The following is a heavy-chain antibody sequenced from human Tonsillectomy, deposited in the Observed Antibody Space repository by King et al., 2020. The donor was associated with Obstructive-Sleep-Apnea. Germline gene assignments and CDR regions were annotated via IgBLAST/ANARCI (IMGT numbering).Heavy chain of an antibody. V-gene: IGHV4-59*01. CDR3: ARLPSGWYYFDY. D-gene: IGHD6-19*01. Sequence: VQLQESGPGLVKPSETLSLTCTVSGGSISSYYWSWIRQPPGKGLEWIGYIYYSGSTNYNPSLKSRVTISVDTSKNQFSLKLSSVSAADTAVYYCARLPSGWYYFDYWGQGTLVTVSS. CDR1: GGSISSYY. CDR2: IYYSGST. J-gene: IGHJ4*02.